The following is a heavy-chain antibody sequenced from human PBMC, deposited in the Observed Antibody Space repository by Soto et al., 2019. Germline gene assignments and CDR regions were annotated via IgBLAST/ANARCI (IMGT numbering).Heavy chain of an antibody. V-gene: IGHV4-59*01. Sequence: WIRQPPGKGLEWIGYIYYSGSTNYNPSLKSRVTISVDTSKNQFSLKLSSVTAADTAVYYCARNNRRITMISPDYWGQGTLVTVSS. D-gene: IGHD3-22*01. CDR2: IYYSGST. CDR3: ARNNRRITMISPDY. J-gene: IGHJ4*02.